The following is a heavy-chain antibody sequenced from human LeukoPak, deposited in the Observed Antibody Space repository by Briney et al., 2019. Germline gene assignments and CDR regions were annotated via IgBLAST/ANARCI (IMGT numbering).Heavy chain of an antibody. CDR1: GGSISAYF. J-gene: IGHJ3*02. D-gene: IGHD1-1*01. CDR3: VRSVGMSGPNAFDI. Sequence: SETLSLTCTVSGGSISAYFWNWIRQPPGKGLEWIGYMYYSGSTNYNPSLKSRVTMSVDTSKTQFSLKLNSVTATDTAIYYCVRSVGMSGPNAFDIWGQGTMVTVSS. CDR2: MYYSGST. V-gene: IGHV4-59*08.